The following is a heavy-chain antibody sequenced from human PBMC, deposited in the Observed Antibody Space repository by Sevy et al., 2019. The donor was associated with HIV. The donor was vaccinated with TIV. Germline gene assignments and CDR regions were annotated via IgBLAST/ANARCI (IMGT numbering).Heavy chain of an antibody. Sequence: SETLSLTCTVSGGSVSSSSYYWGWIRQPPGKGLEWIGSLYNSGSTSYNPSLKSRVTISVDTSKNQFSLKLRSLTAAGTAVLFRAAPRGHGRYGGDGGLLGFWGRGSLVHLSS. CDR2: LYNSGST. V-gene: IGHV4-39*01. J-gene: IGHJ1*01. D-gene: IGHD3-10*01. CDR1: GGSVSSSSYY. CDR3: AAPRGHGRYGGDGGLLGF.